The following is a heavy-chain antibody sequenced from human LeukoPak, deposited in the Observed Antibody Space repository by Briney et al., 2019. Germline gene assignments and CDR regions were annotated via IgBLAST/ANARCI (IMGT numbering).Heavy chain of an antibody. D-gene: IGHD1-26*01. CDR2: IYYSGST. CDR1: GGSISSSSYY. CDR3: ARQGSGNYLSPVIY. Sequence: SETLSLTCTVSGGSISSSSYYWGWIRQPPGKGLEWIGTIYYSGSTYYNPSLKSRVTISVDTSKNQFSLKLSSVTAADTAVYYCARQGSGNYLSPVIYWGQGTLVTVSS. J-gene: IGHJ4*02. V-gene: IGHV4-39*01.